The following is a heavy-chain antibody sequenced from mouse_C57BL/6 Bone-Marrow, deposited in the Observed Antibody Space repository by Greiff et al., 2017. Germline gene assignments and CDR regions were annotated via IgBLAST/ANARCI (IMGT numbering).Heavy chain of an antibody. Sequence: VQLKESGAELVRPGASVKLSCTASGFNIKDDYMHWVKQRPEQGLEWIGWIDPENGDTEYASKFQGKATITADTSSNTAYLQLSSLTSEDTAVYYCTTFPITTVVADYAMDYWGQGTSVTVSS. CDR2: IDPENGDT. CDR3: TTFPITTVVADYAMDY. D-gene: IGHD1-1*01. CDR1: GFNIKDDY. V-gene: IGHV14-4*01. J-gene: IGHJ4*01.